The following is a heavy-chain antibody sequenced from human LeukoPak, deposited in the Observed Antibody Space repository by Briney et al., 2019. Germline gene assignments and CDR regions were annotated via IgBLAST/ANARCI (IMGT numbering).Heavy chain of an antibody. CDR3: ARGERSSKYYYYYYYMDV. CDR2: INPNSGGT. D-gene: IGHD6-6*01. Sequence: ASVKVSCKASGYTFTGYYMHWVRQAPGQGLEWMGWINPNSGGTNYAQKFQGRVTMTRDTSISTAYMELSRLRSDDTAVYYCARGERSSKYYYYYYYMDVWGKGTTVTVSS. J-gene: IGHJ6*03. V-gene: IGHV1-2*02. CDR1: GYTFTGYY.